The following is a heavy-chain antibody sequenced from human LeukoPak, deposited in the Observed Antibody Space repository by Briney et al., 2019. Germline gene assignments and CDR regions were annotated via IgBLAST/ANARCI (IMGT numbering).Heavy chain of an antibody. D-gene: IGHD3-16*01. Sequence: ASVKVSCKASGYTFINNWMHWVRQAPGQGLEWVGWITVYNNVTKSAQKFQDRVTMTTDTSTTTAYMELRSLRSGDTAVYYCARRRYDCYDYWGQGTLVTVSS. CDR3: ARRRYDCYDY. V-gene: IGHV1-18*04. CDR2: ITVYNNVT. CDR1: GYTFINNW. J-gene: IGHJ4*02.